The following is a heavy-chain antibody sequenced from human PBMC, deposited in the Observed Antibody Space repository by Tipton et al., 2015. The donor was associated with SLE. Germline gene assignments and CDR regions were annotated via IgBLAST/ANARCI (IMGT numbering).Heavy chain of an antibody. CDR3: ARGMLTWRGAIVGVDV. V-gene: IGHV3-53*05. CDR2: IYSGGST. Sequence: SLRLSCAASGFTVSSNYMNWVRQAPGKGLEWVSVIYSGGSTYYADSVKGRFTISRDNSKNTLYLQMNSLRAEDTAVYYCARGMLTWRGAIVGVDVWGQGTTVNVSS. J-gene: IGHJ6*02. CDR1: GFTVSSNY. D-gene: IGHD2-8*01.